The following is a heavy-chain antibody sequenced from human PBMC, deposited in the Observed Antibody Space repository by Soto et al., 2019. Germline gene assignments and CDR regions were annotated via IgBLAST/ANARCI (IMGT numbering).Heavy chain of an antibody. CDR1: GGSISRYY. J-gene: IGHJ6*02. CDR2: MYNTGST. D-gene: IGHD2-21*02. Sequence: SETLSLTCTVSGGSISRYYWSWIRQPPGKGLEWIGYMYNTGSTVYNPPFKSRVTISVDTSKNQFSLKLNSVTAADTAVYYCARDLWGYCGTDCYPLDVWGQGTTVT. V-gene: IGHV4-59*01. CDR3: ARDLWGYCGTDCYPLDV.